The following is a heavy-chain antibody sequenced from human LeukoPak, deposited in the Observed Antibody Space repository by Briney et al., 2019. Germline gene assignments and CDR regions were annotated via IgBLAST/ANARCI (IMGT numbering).Heavy chain of an antibody. D-gene: IGHD6-19*01. Sequence: GGSLRLSCAASGFTVSSNEMSWVRQAPGKGLEWVSSISGGSTYYADSRKGRFTISRDNSKNTLYLQMNSLRAEDTAVYYCAKGNSGWYLAFDYWGQGTLVTVSS. V-gene: IGHV3-38-3*01. CDR1: GFTVSSNE. J-gene: IGHJ4*02. CDR3: AKGNSGWYLAFDY. CDR2: ISGGST.